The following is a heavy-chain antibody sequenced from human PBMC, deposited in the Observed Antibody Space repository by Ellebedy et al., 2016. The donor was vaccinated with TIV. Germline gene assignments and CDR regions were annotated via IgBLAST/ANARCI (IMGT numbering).Heavy chain of an antibody. J-gene: IGHJ4*02. CDR3: ARDRVVLPSTIWQFDC. V-gene: IGHV3-23*01. CDR2: ISGSGGST. CDR1: GFTFSSYA. Sequence: GESLKISXAASGFTFSSYAMSWVRQAPGKGLEWVSAISGSGGSTYYADSVKGRFTISRDNSKNTLYLQMNSLRAEDTAVYFCARDRVVLPSTIWQFDCWGLGTLVTVSS. D-gene: IGHD2-2*01.